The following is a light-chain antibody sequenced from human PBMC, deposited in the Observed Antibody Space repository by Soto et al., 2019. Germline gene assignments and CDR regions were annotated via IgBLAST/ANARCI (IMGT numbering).Light chain of an antibody. CDR1: SSNIGNNA. V-gene: IGLV1-36*01. J-gene: IGLJ3*02. Sequence: QSVLTQPPSVSGAPGQRVTISYSGSSSNIGNNAVNWYQQLPGKAPRALIYYDDLLPSGVSKRFSGSKSGTSVSLAISGLPSDDEADYYCASWDDTLSGVVFGGGTKVTVL. CDR3: ASWDDTLSGVV. CDR2: YDD.